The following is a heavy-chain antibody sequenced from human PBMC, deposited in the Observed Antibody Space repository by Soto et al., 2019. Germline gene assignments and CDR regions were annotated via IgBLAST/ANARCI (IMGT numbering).Heavy chain of an antibody. V-gene: IGHV4-59*08. CDR1: GGSISSYY. Sequence: LSLTCTVSGGSISSYYWTWIRQPPGKGLEWIGYIYNSGSTNYNPSLESRVTILLDASKNQFSLKLSSVTAADTAVYYCARLGVATITYYFYMDVWGKGTSVTVSS. D-gene: IGHD5-12*01. CDR3: ARLGVATITYYFYMDV. J-gene: IGHJ6*03. CDR2: IYNSGST.